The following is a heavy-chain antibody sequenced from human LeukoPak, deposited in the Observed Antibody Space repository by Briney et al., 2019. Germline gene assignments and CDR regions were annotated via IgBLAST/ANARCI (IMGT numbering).Heavy chain of an antibody. CDR2: INPRTGGT. J-gene: IGHJ4*02. V-gene: IGHV1-2*02. D-gene: IGHD2-8*01. CDR1: GYTFTGYY. Sequence: ASVKVSCKASGYTFTGYYLHWVRQAPGQGLEWMGWINPRTGGTNHAQKFQGRVTMTRDTSISTAYMELSRLRSDDTAVYYCARHDIVLMVYAIDYWGQGTLVTVSS. CDR3: ARHDIVLMVYAIDY.